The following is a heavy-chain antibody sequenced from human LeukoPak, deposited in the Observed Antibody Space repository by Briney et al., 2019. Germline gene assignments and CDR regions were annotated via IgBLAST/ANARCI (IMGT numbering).Heavy chain of an antibody. V-gene: IGHV1-24*01. D-gene: IGHD2-15*01. J-gene: IGHJ4*02. CDR2: FNPEEGKT. Sequence: ASVKVSCKVSGYTLTELSMHWVRQPPGKGPEWMGGFNPEEGKTIFAQKFQARVTLSEDPSTDTAYMELSGLRSEDTAIYYCAADFRTIVVTTTFDYWGQGTLVVVSS. CDR3: AADFRTIVVTTTFDY. CDR1: GYTLTELS.